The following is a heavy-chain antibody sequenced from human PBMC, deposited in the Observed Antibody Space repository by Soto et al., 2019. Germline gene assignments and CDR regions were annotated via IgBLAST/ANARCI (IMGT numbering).Heavy chain of an antibody. J-gene: IGHJ4*02. V-gene: IGHV3-30*04. Sequence: GGSLRLSCAASGFTFSSYAMHWVRQAPGKGLEWVAVISYDGSNKYYADSVKGRFTISRDNSKNTLYLQMNSLRAEDTAVYYCARDSHRRVTAIDYWGQGTLVTVSS. CDR2: ISYDGSNK. CDR1: GFTFSSYA. CDR3: ARDSHRRVTAIDY. D-gene: IGHD2-21*02.